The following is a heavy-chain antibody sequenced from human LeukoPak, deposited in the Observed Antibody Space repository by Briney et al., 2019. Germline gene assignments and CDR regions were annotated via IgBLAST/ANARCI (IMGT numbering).Heavy chain of an antibody. Sequence: ASVNVSRKASAGTFSSYAISWLREAPAQGIEWVGGIIPIFGTANNAQKVQGRVRITTDESTTTDYMELSRPRSADAAGYYCSSHRNGLRLDCWGQGTLVNVSS. CDR3: SSHRNGLRLDC. CDR1: AGTFSSYA. CDR2: IIPIFGTA. D-gene: IGHD5-12*01. J-gene: IGHJ4*02. V-gene: IGHV1-69*05.